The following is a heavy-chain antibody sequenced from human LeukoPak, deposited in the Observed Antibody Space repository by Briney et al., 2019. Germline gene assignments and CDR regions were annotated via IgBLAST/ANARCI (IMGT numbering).Heavy chain of an antibody. CDR2: ISAYNGNT. CDR1: GYTFTMYG. D-gene: IGHD6-19*01. Sequence: ASVKVSCKASGYTFTMYGISWVGQAPGQGLEWMGWISAYNGNTNYAQKLQGRVTMTTDTSTSTAYMELRSLRSDDTAVYYCARDREVGNSSGWHNWFYLWAQGTLVTVSS. CDR3: ARDREVGNSSGWHNWFYL. J-gene: IGHJ5*02. V-gene: IGHV1-18*01.